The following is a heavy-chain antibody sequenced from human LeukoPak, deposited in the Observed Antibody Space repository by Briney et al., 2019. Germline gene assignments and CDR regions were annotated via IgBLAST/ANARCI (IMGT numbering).Heavy chain of an antibody. Sequence: GGSLRLSCAAYGFTFDDYAMHWVRQAPGKGLEWVSGISWNSGSIGYADSVKGRFTISRDNAKNSLYLQMNSLRAEDTALYYCAKAFTFGGVIASFDYWGQGTLVTVSS. V-gene: IGHV3-9*01. D-gene: IGHD3-16*02. J-gene: IGHJ4*02. CDR2: ISWNSGSI. CDR3: AKAFTFGGVIASFDY. CDR1: GFTFDDYA.